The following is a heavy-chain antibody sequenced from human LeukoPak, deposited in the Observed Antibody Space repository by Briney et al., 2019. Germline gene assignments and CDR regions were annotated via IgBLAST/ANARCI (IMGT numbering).Heavy chain of an antibody. V-gene: IGHV4-59*01. J-gene: IGHJ3*02. D-gene: IGHD4-11*01. CDR3: ARDRRESSKPNDASDI. CDR1: GGSISSYY. Sequence: PSETLSLTCSVSGGSISSYYWSWIRQSPGKGLEWIGYIYYTGATYYNPSLESRVTVSIDTSKRQLSLELRSVTAADTAVYFCARDRRESSKPNDASDIWGQGTMVTVSA. CDR2: IYYTGAT.